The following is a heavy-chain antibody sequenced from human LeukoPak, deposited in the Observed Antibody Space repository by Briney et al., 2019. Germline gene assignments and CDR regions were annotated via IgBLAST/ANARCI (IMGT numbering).Heavy chain of an antibody. Sequence: ASVKVSCKAFGYTFTGYWMHWVRQAPGQGPEWMGVISPSGGSTIYAQKFKGRVTLTRDMSTSTAYMELSRLRSDDTAVYYCARGRMASGFDPWGQGTLVTVSS. D-gene: IGHD5-24*01. CDR1: GYTFTGYW. V-gene: IGHV1-46*01. CDR3: ARGRMASGFDP. J-gene: IGHJ5*02. CDR2: ISPSGGST.